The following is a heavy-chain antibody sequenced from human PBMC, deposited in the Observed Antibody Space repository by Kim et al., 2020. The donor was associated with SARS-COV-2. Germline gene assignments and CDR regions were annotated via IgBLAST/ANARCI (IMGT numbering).Heavy chain of an antibody. CDR3: AKSLHVLLWFGETPGEVDY. V-gene: IGHV3-30*18. Sequence: GGSLRLSCAASGFTFSSYGMHWVRQAPGKGLEWVAVISYDGSNKYYADSVKGRFTISRDNSKNTLYLQMNSLRAEDTAVYYCAKSLHVLLWFGETPGEVDYWGQGTLVTVSS. CDR2: ISYDGSNK. J-gene: IGHJ4*02. D-gene: IGHD3-10*01. CDR1: GFTFSSYG.